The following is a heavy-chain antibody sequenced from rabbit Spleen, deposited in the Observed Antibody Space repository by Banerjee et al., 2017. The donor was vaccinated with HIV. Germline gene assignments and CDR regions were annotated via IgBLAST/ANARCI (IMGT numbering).Heavy chain of an antibody. CDR1: GFDFSSYY. CDR3: VRGGASTNGYPNL. CDR2: IYPDFGIT. Sequence: QSLEESGGGLVQPGGSLKLSCKASGFDFSSYYMNWVRLAPGKGPEWIAYIYPDFGITNYANSVKGRFTISSDNAQNTVFLQMTSLTASDTATYFCVRGGASTNGYPNLWGPGTLVTVS. D-gene: IGHD1-1*01. J-gene: IGHJ4*01. V-gene: IGHV1S7*01.